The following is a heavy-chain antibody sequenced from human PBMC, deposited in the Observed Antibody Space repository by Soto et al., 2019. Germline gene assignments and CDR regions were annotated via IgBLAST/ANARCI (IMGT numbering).Heavy chain of an antibody. D-gene: IGHD3-10*01. CDR3: ARATGSGYYYGMDV. Sequence: QVQLVQSGAEVKKPGSSVKVSCKASGGTFSSYAISWVRQAPGQGLEWMGGIIPIFGTANYAQKFQGRVTITADESTSTAYMELSILRSEDTAVYYCARATGSGYYYGMDVWGQGTTVTVSS. CDR2: IIPIFGTA. CDR1: GGTFSSYA. V-gene: IGHV1-69*01. J-gene: IGHJ6*02.